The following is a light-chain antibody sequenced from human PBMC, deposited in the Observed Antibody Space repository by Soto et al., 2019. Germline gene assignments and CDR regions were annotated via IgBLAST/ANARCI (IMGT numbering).Light chain of an antibody. J-gene: IGLJ3*02. CDR1: TSNIGRNS. CDR2: GEV. CDR3: ATWDASRSGPWV. Sequence: QSALTQPPSASGTPGQRFTISCSGSTSNIGRNSVYWYQQLPGTAPKLVMYGEVQRPSGVPDRFSGSKSGTSASLAISGLLSEDEADYYCATWDASRSGPWVFGGGTQLTVL. V-gene: IGLV1-47*02.